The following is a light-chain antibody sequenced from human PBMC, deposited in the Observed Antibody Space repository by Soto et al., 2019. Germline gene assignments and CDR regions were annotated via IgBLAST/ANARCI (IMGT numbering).Light chain of an antibody. CDR3: SSYSISTAYL. Sequence: QSALAQPASVSGSPGQSITISCTGTSSDVGGYDYVSWYQLHPGKAPKLMVFEVSNRPSGVSYRFSGSKSGNTASLTISGLHAEDEADYFCSSYSISTAYLSGTGTKVTVL. CDR1: SSDVGGYDY. J-gene: IGLJ1*01. CDR2: EVS. V-gene: IGLV2-14*01.